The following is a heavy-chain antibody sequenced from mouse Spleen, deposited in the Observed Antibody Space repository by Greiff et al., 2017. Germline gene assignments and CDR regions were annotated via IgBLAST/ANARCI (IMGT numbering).Heavy chain of an antibody. CDR3: ALYYGYDGGFAY. CDR2: IDPANGNT. J-gene: IGHJ3*01. Sequence: VQLKESGAELVKPGASVKLSCTASGFNIKDTYMHWVKQRPEQGLEWIGRIDPANGNTKYDPKFQGKATITADTSSNTAYLQLSSLTSEDTAVYYCALYYGYDGGFAYWGQGTLVTVSA. V-gene: IGHV14-3*02. CDR1: GFNIKDTY. D-gene: IGHD2-2*01.